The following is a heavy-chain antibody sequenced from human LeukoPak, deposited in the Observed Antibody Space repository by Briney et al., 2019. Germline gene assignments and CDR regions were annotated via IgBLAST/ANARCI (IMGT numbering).Heavy chain of an antibody. J-gene: IGHJ4*02. CDR1: GGSISSSSYY. CDR2: IHYSGST. CDR3: AKMIPATPDYFDY. D-gene: IGHD2-15*01. V-gene: IGHV4-39*07. Sequence: SETLSLTCTVSGGSISSSSYYWDWIHQPPGKGLEWIASIHYSGSTYYNPSLKSRVIISVDKSRNQFSLNLTSVTDADTAIYYCAKMIPATPDYFDYWGQGILVIVS.